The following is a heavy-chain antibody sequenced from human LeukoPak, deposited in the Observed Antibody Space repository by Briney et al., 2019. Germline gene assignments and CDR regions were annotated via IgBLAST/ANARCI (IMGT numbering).Heavy chain of an antibody. V-gene: IGHV3-23*01. Sequence: GGSLRLSCAASGFTFSSYAMSWVRQAPGKGLEWVSAISGGGGSTYYADSVKGRFTISRDNSKNTLYLQMNSLRAEDTAVYYCAKDNPPYYYDSSDLFDYWGQGTLVTVSS. J-gene: IGHJ4*02. CDR2: ISGGGGST. CDR1: GFTFSSYA. D-gene: IGHD3-22*01. CDR3: AKDNPPYYYDSSDLFDY.